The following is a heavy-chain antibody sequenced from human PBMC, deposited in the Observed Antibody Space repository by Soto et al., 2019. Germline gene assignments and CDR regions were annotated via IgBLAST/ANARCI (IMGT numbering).Heavy chain of an antibody. CDR1: GGSISSSSYY. D-gene: IGHD2-2*01. CDR2: INHSGGT. CDR3: ARRYCASTSCLPGSDP. V-gene: IGHV4-39*01. J-gene: IGHJ5*02. Sequence: PSETLSLTCTDSGGSISSSSYYWGWIRQPPGKGLEWIGEINHSGGTTYNPSLKRRVTISDDTSKNQISLQLISLTAANTAVYYCARRYCASTSCLPGSDPWGRVTLVTV.